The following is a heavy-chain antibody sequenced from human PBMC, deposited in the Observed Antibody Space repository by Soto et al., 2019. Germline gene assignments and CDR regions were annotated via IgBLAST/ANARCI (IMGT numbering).Heavy chain of an antibody. V-gene: IGHV4-4*02. D-gene: IGHD3-10*01. Sequence: SETLSLTCTVSGGSISSSHCWSWVRQPPGKGLEWIGEIYDSRSSNYNPSLKSRVTISGDTSKNQFSLNLRSVTAADTAVYYCTITSQTVIDQTMVRRVTVDRGQG. CDR2: IYDSRSS. CDR1: GGSISSSHC. J-gene: IGHJ4*02. CDR3: TITSQTVIDQTMVRRVTVD.